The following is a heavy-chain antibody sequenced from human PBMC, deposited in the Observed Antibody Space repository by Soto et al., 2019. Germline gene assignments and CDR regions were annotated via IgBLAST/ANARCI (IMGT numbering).Heavy chain of an antibody. CDR3: ARDSIGSAIRYYGMDV. Sequence: SETLSLTCTVSGGSISSYYWSWIRQPPGKGLEWIGYIYYSGSTNYNPSLKSRVTISVDTSKNQFSLKLSSVTAADTAVYYCARDSIGSAIRYYGMDVWGQGTTVTVSS. V-gene: IGHV4-59*01. CDR1: GGSISSYY. D-gene: IGHD2-21*01. CDR2: IYYSGST. J-gene: IGHJ6*02.